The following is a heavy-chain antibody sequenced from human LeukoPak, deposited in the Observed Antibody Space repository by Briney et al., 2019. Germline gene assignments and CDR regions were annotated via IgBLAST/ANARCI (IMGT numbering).Heavy chain of an antibody. Sequence: GGSLRLSCAASGFTFSSYAMSWVRQAPGKGLEWVSSISGSGGSTYYSDSVKGRFTISRDTFKNTLYLQLNSLRAEDTAVYYCAKDRSSGWYDAFDIWGQGTMVIVPS. CDR3: AKDRSSGWYDAFDI. J-gene: IGHJ3*02. CDR1: GFTFSSYA. V-gene: IGHV3-23*01. D-gene: IGHD6-19*01. CDR2: ISGSGGST.